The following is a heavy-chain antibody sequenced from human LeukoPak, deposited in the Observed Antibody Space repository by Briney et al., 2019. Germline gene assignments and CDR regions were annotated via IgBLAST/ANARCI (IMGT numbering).Heavy chain of an antibody. Sequence: PGESLKISCQGSGYSYATYWIGWVRQMPGKGLEWMGIIYPGDSDTRYSPSFQGQVTISADKSISTAYLQWSSLKASDTAMYYCASPRRDPIVGATDAFDIWGQGTMVTVSS. J-gene: IGHJ3*02. CDR1: GYSYATYW. CDR2: IYPGDSDT. V-gene: IGHV5-51*01. D-gene: IGHD1-26*01. CDR3: ASPRRDPIVGATDAFDI.